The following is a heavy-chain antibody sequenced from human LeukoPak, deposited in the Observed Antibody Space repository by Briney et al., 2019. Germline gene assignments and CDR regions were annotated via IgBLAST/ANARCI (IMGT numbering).Heavy chain of an antibody. CDR1: GFTFSSYW. Sequence: GGSLRLSCAASGFTFSSYWMHWVRQAPGKGLVWVSRINTDGSSTSYADSVKGRFTISRDNAKNSLYLQMNSLRAEDTALYYCAKDIGLQLWSNYYYYGMDVWGQGTTVTVSS. J-gene: IGHJ6*02. D-gene: IGHD5-18*01. CDR2: INTDGSST. CDR3: AKDIGLQLWSNYYYYGMDV. V-gene: IGHV3-74*01.